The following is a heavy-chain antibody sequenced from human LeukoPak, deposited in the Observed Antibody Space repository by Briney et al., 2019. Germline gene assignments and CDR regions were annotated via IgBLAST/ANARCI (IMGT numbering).Heavy chain of an antibody. V-gene: IGHV4-39*01. D-gene: IGHD3-3*01. J-gene: IGHJ4*02. CDR2: IYYSGST. Sequence: SETLSLTCTVSGGSISSSSYYWGWIRQPPGKGLEWIGSIYYSGSTYYNPSLKSRVTISVDTSKNQFSLKLSSVTAADTAVYYCARLITLGVGIFGGPAIWGQGTLVTVSS. CDR1: GGSISSSSYY. CDR3: ARLITLGVGIFGGPAI.